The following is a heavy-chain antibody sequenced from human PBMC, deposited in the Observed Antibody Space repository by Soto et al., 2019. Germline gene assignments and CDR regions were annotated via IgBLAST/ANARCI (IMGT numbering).Heavy chain of an antibody. CDR2: VYHTGTT. CDR1: GGPVIVDDLY. J-gene: IGHJ6*02. CDR3: ARALVTDYNSRDYHYYFAMDV. V-gene: IGHV4-31*02. Sequence: SXTLSLTCVVSGGPVIVDDLYWSWIRHLPGKGLEWIANVYHTGTTYYNPSLKSRVSMSVDTSQNQFSLILASVTAADTAVYYCARALVTDYNSRDYHYYFAMDVWGQGTSVTVSS. D-gene: IGHD3-22*01.